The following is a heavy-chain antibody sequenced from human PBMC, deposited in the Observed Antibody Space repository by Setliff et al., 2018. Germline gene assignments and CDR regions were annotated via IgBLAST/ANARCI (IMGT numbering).Heavy chain of an antibody. V-gene: IGHV4-59*01. D-gene: IGHD4-17*01. CDR3: ARHENDYGDYDDAFDI. Sequence: TVSGGSISTYYWSWIRQPPGKGLEWIGYIYYSGRTNYNPSLRSRVTISVDTSKNQFSLKXXSVTXXXXXXXXXARHENDYGDYDDAFDIWGQGTMVTVSS. CDR2: IYYSGRT. CDR1: GGSISTYY. J-gene: IGHJ3*02.